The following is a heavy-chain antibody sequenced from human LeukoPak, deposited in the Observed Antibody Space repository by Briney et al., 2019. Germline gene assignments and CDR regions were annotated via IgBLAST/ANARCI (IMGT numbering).Heavy chain of an antibody. Sequence: SETLSLTCTVSGGSISSGGYYWSWIRQHPGKGLEWIGYIYYSGSTYYNPSLKSRVTISVDTSKNQFSLKLSSVTAADTAVYYCARGSDERIWSGYYNGGLDYWGQGTLVTVSS. CDR2: IYYSGST. J-gene: IGHJ4*02. CDR1: GGSISSGGYY. CDR3: ARGSDERIWSGYYNGGLDY. D-gene: IGHD3-3*01. V-gene: IGHV4-31*03.